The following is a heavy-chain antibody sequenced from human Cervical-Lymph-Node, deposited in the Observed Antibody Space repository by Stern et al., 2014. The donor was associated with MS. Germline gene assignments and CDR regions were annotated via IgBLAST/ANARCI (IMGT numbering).Heavy chain of an antibody. CDR2: SYHSGRT. CDR1: GGSISSVGYY. V-gene: IGHV4-31*03. J-gene: IGHJ4*02. D-gene: IGHD3-16*01. Sequence: QVQLQESGPGLVKPSQTLSLTCTVSGGSISSVGYYWTWLRQPPGMGREWIGYSYHSGRTYYNPSLKSRASISVDTSKNQFSLKVTSVTAADTALYYCARSDRLWGSIDYWGQGTLVTVSS. CDR3: ARSDRLWGSIDY.